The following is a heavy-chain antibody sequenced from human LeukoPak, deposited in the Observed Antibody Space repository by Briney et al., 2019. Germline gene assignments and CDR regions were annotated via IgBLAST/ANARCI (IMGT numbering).Heavy chain of an antibody. V-gene: IGHV4-34*01. CDR2: INHSGST. D-gene: IGHD3-3*01. J-gene: IGHJ5*02. CDR1: GGSFSGYY. CDR3: ASGNIAGVVTSDWFDP. Sequence: SETLSLTCAVYGGSFSGYYWSWIRQPPGKGLEWIGEINHSGSTNYNPSLKSRVTISVDKSKNQFSLKLSSVTAAETAVYYCASGNIAGVVTSDWFDPWGQGTLVTVSS.